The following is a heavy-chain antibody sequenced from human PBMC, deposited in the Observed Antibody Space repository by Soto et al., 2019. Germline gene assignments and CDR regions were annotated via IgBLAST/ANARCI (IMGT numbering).Heavy chain of an antibody. CDR1: GFSFSSYA. V-gene: IGHV3-23*01. Sequence: PGGSLRLSCAASGFSFSSYAMSWVRQAPGKGLEWVSAISGSGGSTYYADSVKGRFTISRDNSKNTLYLQMNSLRAEDTAVYYCAKAPAYYDSSGYLDYWGQGTLVTGSS. J-gene: IGHJ4*02. CDR3: AKAPAYYDSSGYLDY. CDR2: ISGSGGST. D-gene: IGHD3-22*01.